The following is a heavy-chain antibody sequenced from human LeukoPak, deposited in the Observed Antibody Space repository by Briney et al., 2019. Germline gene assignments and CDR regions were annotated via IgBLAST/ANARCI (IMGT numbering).Heavy chain of an antibody. CDR3: ARDLGGYSGYDFLWHYYGMDV. CDR1: GDSISSGGYF. J-gene: IGHJ6*02. D-gene: IGHD5-12*01. V-gene: IGHV4-31*03. CDR2: IHSSGST. Sequence: TLSLTCSVSGDSISSGGYFWAWVRQRPGKGLEWIGYIHSSGSTSFNPSLKSRCTISIDASENRFSLELSSVTAADTAVYFCARDLGGYSGYDFLWHYYGMDVWGQGTTITVSS.